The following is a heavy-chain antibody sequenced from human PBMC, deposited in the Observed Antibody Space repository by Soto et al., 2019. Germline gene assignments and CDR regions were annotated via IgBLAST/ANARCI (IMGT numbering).Heavy chain of an antibody. Sequence: TGGSLRLSCAASGFTFSGSAMQWVRQASGKGLEWVGRIRSKANSYATAYAASVKGRFTISRDDSKNTAYLQMNSLKTEDTAVYYCTRPLVELRRGYYYYGMDVWGQGTTVTVSS. D-gene: IGHD1-7*01. V-gene: IGHV3-73*01. CDR3: TRPLVELRRGYYYYGMDV. CDR2: IRSKANSYAT. J-gene: IGHJ6*02. CDR1: GFTFSGSA.